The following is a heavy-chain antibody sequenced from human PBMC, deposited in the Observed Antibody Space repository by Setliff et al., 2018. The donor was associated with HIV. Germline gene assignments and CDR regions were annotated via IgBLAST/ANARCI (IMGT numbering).Heavy chain of an antibody. CDR1: GFTFGDYA. CDR3: ARRRPPPTGSYSKYYMDV. D-gene: IGHD1-26*01. Sequence: SETLRLSCTASGFTFGDYAMSWIRQPPGKGLEWIGHISYSGTTNYNPSLKSRVTISVDTSKNQFSLKLNSVTAADAAVYYCARRRPPPTGSYSKYYMDVWGTGTTVTVSS. V-gene: IGHV4-59*08. J-gene: IGHJ6*03. CDR2: ISYSGTT.